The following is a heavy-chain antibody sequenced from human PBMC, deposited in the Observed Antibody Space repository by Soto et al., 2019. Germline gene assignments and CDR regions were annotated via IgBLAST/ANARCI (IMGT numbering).Heavy chain of an antibody. D-gene: IGHD3-22*01. CDR1: GGSISSGGYY. CDR3: ARGDYYDSSGYPFWFDP. J-gene: IGHJ5*02. V-gene: IGHV4-31*03. CDR2: IYYSGST. Sequence: QVQLQESGPGLVKPSQTLSLTCTVSGGSISSGGYYWSWIRQHPGKGLEWIGYIYYSGSTYYNPSLKSRVTISVDTSKNQFSLKLSSVTAADTAVYYCARGDYYDSSGYPFWFDPWGQGTLVTVSS.